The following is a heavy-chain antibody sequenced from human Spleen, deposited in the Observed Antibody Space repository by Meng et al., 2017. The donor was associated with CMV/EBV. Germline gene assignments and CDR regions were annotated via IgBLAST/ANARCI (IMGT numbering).Heavy chain of an antibody. Sequence: CAVYGGSFSGYYWSWIRQPPGKGLEWIGEINHSGSTNYNPSLKSRITISVDTSKNQFSLKLSSVTAADTAVYYCASEYYYDSSGYAYWGQGTLVTVSS. J-gene: IGHJ4*02. V-gene: IGHV4-34*01. D-gene: IGHD3-22*01. CDR3: ASEYYYDSSGYAY. CDR2: INHSGST. CDR1: GGSFSGYY.